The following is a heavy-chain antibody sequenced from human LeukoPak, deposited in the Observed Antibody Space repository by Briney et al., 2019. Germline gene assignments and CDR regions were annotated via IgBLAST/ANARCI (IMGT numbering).Heavy chain of an antibody. CDR2: IYYSGST. CDR1: GGSISSYY. D-gene: IGHD5-12*01. V-gene: IGHV4-59*01. J-gene: IGHJ4*02. CDR3: ARGYSGYGSQFHFDY. Sequence: RSETLSLTCTVSGGSISSYYWSWIRQPPGKGLEWIGYIYYSGSTNYNPSLKSRVTISVDTSKNQFSLKLSSVTAADTAVYYCARGYSGYGSQFHFDYWGQGTLVTVSS.